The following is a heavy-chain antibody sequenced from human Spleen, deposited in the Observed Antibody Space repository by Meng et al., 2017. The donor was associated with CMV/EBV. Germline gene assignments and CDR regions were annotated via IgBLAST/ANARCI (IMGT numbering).Heavy chain of an antibody. CDR2: ISGYNGNT. Sequence: ASVKVSCKASGYSLSSYGISWVRQAPGQGLEWMGWISGYNGNTNYAQKLQGRVTMTTDTSTSTAYMELRSLRSDDTAVYYCARGYLTYYYDSSGYYLGDYWGQGTLVTVSS. CDR1: GYSLSSYG. J-gene: IGHJ4*02. CDR3: ARGYLTYYYDSSGYYLGDY. D-gene: IGHD3-22*01. V-gene: IGHV1-18*01.